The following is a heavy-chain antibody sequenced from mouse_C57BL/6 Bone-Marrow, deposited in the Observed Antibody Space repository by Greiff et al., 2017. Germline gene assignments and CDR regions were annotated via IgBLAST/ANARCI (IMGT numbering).Heavy chain of an antibody. V-gene: IGHV1-4*01. CDR2: INPSSGYT. D-gene: IGHD2-10*01. CDR3: AIGAYYGFAY. J-gene: IGHJ3*01. Sequence: QVQLQQSGAELARPGASVKMSCKASGYTFTSYTMHWVKQRPGQGLEWIGYINPSSGYTKYNQKFKDKATLTADKSSSTAYMQLSSLTSEDSAVYYCAIGAYYGFAYWGQGTLVTVSA. CDR1: GYTFTSYT.